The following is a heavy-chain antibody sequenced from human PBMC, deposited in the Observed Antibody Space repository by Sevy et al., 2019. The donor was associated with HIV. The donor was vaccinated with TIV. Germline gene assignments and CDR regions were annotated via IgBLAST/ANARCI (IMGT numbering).Heavy chain of an antibody. J-gene: IGHJ3*02. CDR2: IDWDDDK. CDR3: TRNRGIGKSEAFDI. V-gene: IGHV2-70*01. CDR1: GFSLSTRGMC. Sequence: SGPTLVKPTQTLTLTCTFSGFSLSTRGMCVSWIRQPPGKALEWLALIDWDDDKYYSTSLKTRLTISKDTSKNQVVLTMTNMDPVDTATYYCTRNRGIGKSEAFDIWGQGTMVTVSS. D-gene: IGHD7-27*01.